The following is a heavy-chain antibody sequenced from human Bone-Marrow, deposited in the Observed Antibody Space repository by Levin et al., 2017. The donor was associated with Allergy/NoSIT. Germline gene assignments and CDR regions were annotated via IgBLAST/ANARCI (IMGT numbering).Heavy chain of an antibody. V-gene: IGHV2-70*11. CDR3: ARIPHLGYNYGYYYGMDV. CDR1: GFSLSTSGMC. CDR2: IDWDDDK. D-gene: IGHD5-18*01. J-gene: IGHJ6*02. Sequence: SGPTLVKPTQTLTLTCTFSGFSLSTSGMCVSWIRQPPGKALEWLARIDWDDDKYYSTSLKTRLTISKDTSKNQVVLTMTNMDPVDTATYFCARIPHLGYNYGYYYGMDVWGQGTTVTVSS.